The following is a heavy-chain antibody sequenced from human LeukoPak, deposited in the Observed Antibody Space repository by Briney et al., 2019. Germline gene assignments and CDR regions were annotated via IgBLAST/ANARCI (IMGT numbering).Heavy chain of an antibody. CDR3: ARVGRNYFDY. CDR2: ISSSGSAI. Sequence: PGGSLRLSCAASGFTVSSNYMSWVRQAPGKGLEWVSYISSSGSAIYYADSVKGRFTISRDNAKNSLYLQMNSLRAEDTAVYYCARVGRNYFDYWGQGTLVTVSS. J-gene: IGHJ4*02. D-gene: IGHD3-10*01. CDR1: GFTVSSNY. V-gene: IGHV3-11*04.